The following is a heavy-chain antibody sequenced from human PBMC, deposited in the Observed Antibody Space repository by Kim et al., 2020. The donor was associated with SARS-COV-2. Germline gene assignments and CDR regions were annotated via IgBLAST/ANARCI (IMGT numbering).Heavy chain of an antibody. CDR3: ARGVVVNTYYYYGMDV. CDR2: INSDGSST. Sequence: GGSLRLSCAASGFTFSSYWMHWVRQAPGKGLVWVSRINSDGSSTSYADSVKGRITISRDNDQNTLYLQMNSLRAEDTAVYYCARGVVVNTYYYYGMDVWGQGTTVTVSS. D-gene: IGHD3-22*01. V-gene: IGHV3-74*01. J-gene: IGHJ6*02. CDR1: GFTFSSYW.